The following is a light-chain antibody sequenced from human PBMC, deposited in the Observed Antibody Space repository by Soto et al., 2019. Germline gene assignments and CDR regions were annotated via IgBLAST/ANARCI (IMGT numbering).Light chain of an antibody. CDR2: EVS. V-gene: IGLV2-14*01. Sequence: QSVLTQPASVSGSPGQSITISCTGTSSDVGGYNYVSWYQQHPGKAPKLMIYEVSNRPSGVSNRFSGSKSGNTASLTISGLQAEDEADYYCSXXXXXXXXFGGX. J-gene: IGLJ2*01. CDR1: SSDVGGYNY. CDR3: SXXXXXXXX.